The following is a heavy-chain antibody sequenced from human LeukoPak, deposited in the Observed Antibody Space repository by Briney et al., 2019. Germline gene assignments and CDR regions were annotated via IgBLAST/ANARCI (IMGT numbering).Heavy chain of an antibody. CDR1: GFTFSSYA. Sequence: GGSLRLSCAASGFTFSSYAMSWVRQAPGKGLEGVSAISGSGGSTYYADSVKGRFTISRDNSKNTLYLQMNSLRAEDTAVYYCAIVGFTRDFWSGYLAGPFDYWGQGTLVTVSS. CDR2: ISGSGGST. V-gene: IGHV3-23*01. J-gene: IGHJ4*02. CDR3: AIVGFTRDFWSGYLAGPFDY. D-gene: IGHD3-3*01.